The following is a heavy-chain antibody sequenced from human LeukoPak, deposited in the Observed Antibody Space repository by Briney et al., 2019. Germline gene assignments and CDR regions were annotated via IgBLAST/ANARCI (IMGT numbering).Heavy chain of an antibody. D-gene: IGHD4-17*01. Sequence: ASVKVSCKASGYTFTSYYMHWVRQAPGQGLEWMGIINPSGGSTNYAQKFQGRVTMTRDTSTNTVYMELSSLRSEDTAVYYCARVVSQYGDYAWIVNWFDPWGQGTLVTVSS. CDR1: GYTFTSYY. CDR3: ARVVSQYGDYAWIVNWFDP. J-gene: IGHJ5*02. V-gene: IGHV1-46*01. CDR2: INPSGGST.